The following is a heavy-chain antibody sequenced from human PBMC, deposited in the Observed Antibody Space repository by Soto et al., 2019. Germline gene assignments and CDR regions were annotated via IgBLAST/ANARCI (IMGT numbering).Heavy chain of an antibody. D-gene: IGHD3-3*01. CDR1: GGTFSSYA. CDR2: IIPIFGTA. Sequence: QVQLVQSGAEVKKPGSSVKVSCKASGGTFSSYAISWVRQAPGQGLELMGGIIPIFGTANYAQKFQGRVTITADESTSTAYMELSSLRSEDTAVYYCASYPYEFLEWLYFDYWGQGTLVTVSS. J-gene: IGHJ4*02. CDR3: ASYPYEFLEWLYFDY. V-gene: IGHV1-69*12.